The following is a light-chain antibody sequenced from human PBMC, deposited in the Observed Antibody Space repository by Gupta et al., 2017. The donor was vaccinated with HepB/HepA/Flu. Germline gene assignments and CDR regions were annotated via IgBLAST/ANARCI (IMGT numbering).Light chain of an antibody. CDR2: KVS. J-gene: IGKJ4*01. Sequence: DVVLTQSPLSLPVTLGQPASMSCWSSQSLADTDGSTYLSWFQQRPGQSPRRLIYKVSNRDSGVPDRFIGSGSGSDFTLTISSVEAKDVGLYYCMQSTHWPPLAFGGGTKVEIK. CDR3: MQSTHWPPLA. CDR1: QSLADTDGSTY. V-gene: IGKV2-30*01.